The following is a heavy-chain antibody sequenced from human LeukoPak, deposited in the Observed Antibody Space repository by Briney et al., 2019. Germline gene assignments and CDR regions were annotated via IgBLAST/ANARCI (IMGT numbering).Heavy chain of an antibody. CDR1: GFTFSTYD. V-gene: IGHV3-23*01. D-gene: IGHD4-17*01. J-gene: IGHJ1*01. CDR2: ISGSGDQT. CDR3: ATQPESYGDSASYFHH. Sequence: GGSLTLSCAASGFTFSTYDMSWVRQAPGKGLEWGSAISGSGDQTYYADSVKGRFTFSRDNSNNILHLQMHSLRADDTAVYYCATQPESYGDSASYFHHWGQGTLVTVSS.